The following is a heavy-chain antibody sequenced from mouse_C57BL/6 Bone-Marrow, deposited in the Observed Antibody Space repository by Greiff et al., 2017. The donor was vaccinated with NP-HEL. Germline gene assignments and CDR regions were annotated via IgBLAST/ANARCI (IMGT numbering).Heavy chain of an antibody. CDR2: IDPSDSYT. CDR1: GYTFTSYW. Sequence: VQLQQPGAELVKPGASVKLSCKASGYTFTSYWMQWVKQRPGQGLEWIGEIDPSDSYTNYNQKFTGKATLTVDTSSSTAYMQLSSLTSEDSAVYYCARLTTVVFDYWGQGTTLTVSS. V-gene: IGHV1-50*01. J-gene: IGHJ2*01. D-gene: IGHD1-1*01. CDR3: ARLTTVVFDY.